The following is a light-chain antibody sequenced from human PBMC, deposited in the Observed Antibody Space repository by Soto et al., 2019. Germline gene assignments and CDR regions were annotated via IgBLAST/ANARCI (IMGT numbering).Light chain of an antibody. CDR2: GAS. Sequence: EIVMTQSPATLSVSPGERATLSCRASQSVSSNLAWYQQKPGQAPRLLIYGASTRATGIPARFSGSGSGTEFTLTISSLQPEDFAVYYCQQYNNWPPASNFGQGTKLEIK. V-gene: IGKV3-15*01. CDR1: QSVSSN. J-gene: IGKJ2*01. CDR3: QQYNNWPPASN.